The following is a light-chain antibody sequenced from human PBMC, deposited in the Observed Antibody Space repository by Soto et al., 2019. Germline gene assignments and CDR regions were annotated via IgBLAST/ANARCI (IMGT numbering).Light chain of an antibody. CDR3: QQYNSYPLT. CDR2: KAS. CDR1: QSISNW. J-gene: IGKJ4*01. Sequence: DIQMTQSPSTLSASVGDRVTITCRASQSISNWLAWYQQKPGKAPKLLIYKASSLESGVPSRFSGRGAGTEVTLTISSLQPDDVATYYCQQYNSYPLTFGGGTKVEIK. V-gene: IGKV1-5*03.